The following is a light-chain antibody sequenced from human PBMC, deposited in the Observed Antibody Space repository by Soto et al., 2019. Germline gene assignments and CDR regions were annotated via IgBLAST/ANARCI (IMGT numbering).Light chain of an antibody. CDR1: QSVSSN. V-gene: IGKV3-15*01. CDR3: QQYGSSPLT. Sequence: DIVMTQTPATLSVSPGEGTPLSCRASQSVSSNFAWYQHKPGQAPRLLISGASTRATGIPARFSGSGSGTEFTLTISSLEPEDFAVYYCQQYGSSPLTVGGGTKVDIK. J-gene: IGKJ4*01. CDR2: GAS.